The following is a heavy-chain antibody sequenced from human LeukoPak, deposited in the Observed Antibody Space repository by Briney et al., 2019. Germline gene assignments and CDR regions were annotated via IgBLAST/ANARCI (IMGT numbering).Heavy chain of an antibody. CDR3: ARATPPFVVVVAATRIDY. CDR1: GFTFSSYA. D-gene: IGHD2-15*01. CDR2: ISYDGSNK. Sequence: GGSLRLSCAASGFTFSSYAMHWVRQAPGKGLEWVAVISYDGSNKYYADSMKGRFTISRDNSKNTLYLQMNSLRAEDTAVYYCARATPPFVVVVAATRIDYWGQGTLVTVSS. J-gene: IGHJ4*02. V-gene: IGHV3-30-3*01.